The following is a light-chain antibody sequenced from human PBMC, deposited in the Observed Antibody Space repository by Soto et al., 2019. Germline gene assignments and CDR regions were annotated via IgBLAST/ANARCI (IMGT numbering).Light chain of an antibody. CDR2: GAS. CDR1: QSVGSD. V-gene: IGKV3-15*01. Sequence: ETVMTQSPATLSVSPGERATLSCRASQSVGSDLAWYQQKPGQAPRLLISGASTRATGIPARFSGSGSGTDFTLTISSLQSEDFAIYYCQQYNNWPPGITFGQGTRLEI. J-gene: IGKJ5*01. CDR3: QQYNNWPPGIT.